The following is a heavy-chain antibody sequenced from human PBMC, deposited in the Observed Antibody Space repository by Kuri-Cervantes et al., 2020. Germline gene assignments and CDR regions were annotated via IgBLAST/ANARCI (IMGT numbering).Heavy chain of an antibody. V-gene: IGHV3-49*04. CDR1: GFTFGDFA. CDR3: TRDRTLPGILYYFDS. Sequence: GESLKISCTTSGFTFGDFAVSWVRRAPGKGLEWVGLIRSKAYGGTREFAASVKGRFTISRDDSKNTAYLQMNSLTTGDAAVYHCTRDRTLPGILYYFDSWGQGTLVTVSS. CDR2: IRSKAYGGTR. D-gene: IGHD1-1*01. J-gene: IGHJ4*02.